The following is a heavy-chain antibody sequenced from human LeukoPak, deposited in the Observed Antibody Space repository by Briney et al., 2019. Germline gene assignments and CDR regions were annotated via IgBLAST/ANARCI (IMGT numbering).Heavy chain of an antibody. CDR2: ISSSSSYI. CDR3: AIIVVVPAAPSDDY. J-gene: IGHJ4*02. CDR1: GFTFSSYS. D-gene: IGHD2-2*01. V-gene: IGHV3-21*01. Sequence: GGSLRLSCAASGFTFSSYSMNWVRQAPGKGLEWVSSISSSSSYIYYADSVKGRFTISRDNAKNSLCLQMNSLRAEDTAVYYCAIIVVVPAAPSDDYWGQGTLVTVSS.